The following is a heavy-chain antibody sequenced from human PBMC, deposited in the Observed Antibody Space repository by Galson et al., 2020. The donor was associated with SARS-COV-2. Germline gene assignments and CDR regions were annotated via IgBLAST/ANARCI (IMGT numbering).Heavy chain of an antibody. V-gene: IGHV3-30*04. CDR2: ISYDGSNK. D-gene: IGHD3-10*01. Sequence: GGSLRLSCAASGFTFSSYAMHWVRQAPGKGLEWVAVISYDGSNKYYADSVKGRFTISRDNSKNTLYLQMNSLRAEDTAVYYCARAFGGGYYYGMAVWGQGTTVTVSS. CDR3: ARAFGGGYYYGMAV. J-gene: IGHJ6*02. CDR1: GFTFSSYA.